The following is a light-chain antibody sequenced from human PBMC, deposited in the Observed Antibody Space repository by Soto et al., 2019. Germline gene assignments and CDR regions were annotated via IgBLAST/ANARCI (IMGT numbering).Light chain of an antibody. V-gene: IGKV1-39*01. CDR2: VAS. Sequence: DIQMTQSPSSLSASVGDRVTITCRASQSIGPYLSWYQEKPGTPPRLLIYVASSLESGVPSRFSGSASGTDFTLTISSLQPEDFATYYCQQSHSSPRTFGQGTKVEI. J-gene: IGKJ1*01. CDR3: QQSHSSPRT. CDR1: QSIGPY.